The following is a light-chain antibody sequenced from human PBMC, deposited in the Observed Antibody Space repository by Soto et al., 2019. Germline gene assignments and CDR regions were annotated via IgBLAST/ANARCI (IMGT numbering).Light chain of an antibody. Sequence: IVMTQSPATLSVSQGERATLSCRASHSVSSNVAWYQQKPGKGPRLLIYGASTRATGIPARFSGSGSGTEFTLTISSLQSEDFAVYYCQQYNNWPRTFGQGTKVEIK. J-gene: IGKJ1*01. V-gene: IGKV3-15*01. CDR1: HSVSSN. CDR2: GAS. CDR3: QQYNNWPRT.